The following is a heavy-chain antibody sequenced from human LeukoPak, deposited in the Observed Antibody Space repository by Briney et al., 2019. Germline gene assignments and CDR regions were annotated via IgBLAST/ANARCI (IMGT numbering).Heavy chain of an antibody. V-gene: IGHV4-34*01. Sequence: SETLSLTCAVYGGSFSGYYWSWIRQPPGKGLEWIGEINHSGSTKYNPSLKSRVTISVDTSKNPFSLKLSSVTAADTAVYYCARGLIAARPPLGYWGQGTLVTVSS. J-gene: IGHJ4*02. CDR2: INHSGST. CDR1: GGSFSGYY. D-gene: IGHD6-6*01. CDR3: ARGLIAARPPLGY.